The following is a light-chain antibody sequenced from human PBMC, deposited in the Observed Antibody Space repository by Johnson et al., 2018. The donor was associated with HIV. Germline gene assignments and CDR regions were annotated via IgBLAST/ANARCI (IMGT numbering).Light chain of an antibody. Sequence: QSVLTQPPSASAAPGQKVTISCSGSSSNIGNNYVSWYQQLPGTAPKLLIYDSYSRPSGIPDRFSGSKSGTSATLGITGLQTGDEADYYCGTWDSSLSAYVFGTGTKVTAL. J-gene: IGLJ1*01. CDR3: GTWDSSLSAYV. V-gene: IGLV1-51*01. CDR1: SSNIGNNY. CDR2: DSY.